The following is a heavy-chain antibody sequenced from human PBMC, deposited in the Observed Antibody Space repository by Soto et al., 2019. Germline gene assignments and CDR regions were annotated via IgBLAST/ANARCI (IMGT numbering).Heavy chain of an antibody. D-gene: IGHD3-3*01. CDR1: GFTFSSYG. CDR3: ANSLQWDTIVDY. Sequence: SLRLSCAASGFTFSSYGMHWVRQAPGKGLEWVAVISYDGSNKYYADSVKGRFTISRDNSKNTLYLQMNSLRAEDTAVYYCANSLQWDTIVDYWGQGTLVTVSS. CDR2: ISYDGSNK. V-gene: IGHV3-30*18. J-gene: IGHJ4*02.